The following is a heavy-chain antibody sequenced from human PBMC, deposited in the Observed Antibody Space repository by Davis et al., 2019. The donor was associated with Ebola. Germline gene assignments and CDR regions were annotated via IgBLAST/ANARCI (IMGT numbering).Heavy chain of an antibody. CDR2: ISYSGST. J-gene: IGHJ4*02. D-gene: IGHD2-15*01. V-gene: IGHV4-39*02. CDR1: GGSISGSRYY. Sequence: PSETLSLTCTVSGGSISGSRYYWAWIRQPPGKGLEWIGSISYSGSTLQNPSLRSRVAISGDMSKNHFSLNLSSVTAADTAVYYCAREGGSFGDSHFDFWGQGSLVTVSS. CDR3: AREGGSFGDSHFDF.